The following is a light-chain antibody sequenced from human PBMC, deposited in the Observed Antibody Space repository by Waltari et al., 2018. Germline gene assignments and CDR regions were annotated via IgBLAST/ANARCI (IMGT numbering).Light chain of an antibody. CDR1: SSNIGVNY. CDR3: AAWDDSLYA. CDR2: RNK. V-gene: IGLV1-47*01. J-gene: IGLJ1*01. Sequence: QSVLTQPPSASGTPGQRVPIHCSGSSSNIGVNYVYWYQQLPGRAPKLLIYRNKQRPSGVPDRFSGSKSGTSASLAISGLRSEDEADYYCAAWDDSLYALGTGTKVSVL.